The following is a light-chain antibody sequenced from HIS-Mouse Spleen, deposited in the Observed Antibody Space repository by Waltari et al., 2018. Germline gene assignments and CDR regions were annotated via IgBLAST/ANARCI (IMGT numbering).Light chain of an antibody. CDR1: SSDVGRYNL. J-gene: IGLJ2*01. CDR2: EGS. CDR3: CSYAGSSTSVV. Sequence: QSALTQPASVSGSPGQSITISCTGTSSDVGRYNLVSWYQQHPGKAPKLMVYEGSKRPSGVSNRFSGSKSGNTASLTISWLQAEDEADYYCCSYAGSSTSVVFGGGTKLTVL. V-gene: IGLV2-23*01.